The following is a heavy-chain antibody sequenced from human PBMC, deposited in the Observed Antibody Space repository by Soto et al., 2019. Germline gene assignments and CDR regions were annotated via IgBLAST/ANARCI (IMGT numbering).Heavy chain of an antibody. CDR3: ARGRTVNFDGMDV. Sequence: QVQLVQSGAEVKKPGASVKVSYVASGYTFTDHYIHWVRQAPGQGLEWMGWINPHSGDTIYAQKFQGRVTLTRDTSISTAYMELSRLRSDDTAVYYCARGRTVNFDGMDVWGQGPTVTVSS. D-gene: IGHD4-17*01. CDR2: INPHSGDT. CDR1: GYTFTDHY. V-gene: IGHV1-2*02. J-gene: IGHJ6*02.